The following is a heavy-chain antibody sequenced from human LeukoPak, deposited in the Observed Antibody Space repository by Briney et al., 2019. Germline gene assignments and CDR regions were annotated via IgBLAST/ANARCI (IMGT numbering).Heavy chain of an antibody. J-gene: IGHJ4*02. D-gene: IGHD5-18*01. V-gene: IGHV4-61*08. CDR1: GGSISSGGYY. CDR3: ARGAQVWSPGPANFDY. CDR2: IYYSGST. Sequence: SETLSLTCTVSGGSISSGGYYWSWIRQPPGKGLEWIGYIYYSGSTNYNPSLKSRVTISVDTSKNQFSLKLSSVTAADTAVYYCARGAQVWSPGPANFDYWGQGTLVTVSS.